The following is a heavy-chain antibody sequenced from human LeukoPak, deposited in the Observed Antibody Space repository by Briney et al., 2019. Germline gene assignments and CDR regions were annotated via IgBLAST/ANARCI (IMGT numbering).Heavy chain of an antibody. D-gene: IGHD1-26*01. CDR3: ATDGATTSLAY. V-gene: IGHV4-39*07. CDR2: IYHSGSM. CDR1: GGSISSGDYY. J-gene: IGHJ4*02. Sequence: SQTLSLTCTVSGGSISSGDYYWGWIRQPPGKGLEWIGSIYHSGSMYYNLSLKSRVTISVDTSKNQFSLKLSSVTAADTAVYYCATDGATTSLAYWGQGTLVTVSS.